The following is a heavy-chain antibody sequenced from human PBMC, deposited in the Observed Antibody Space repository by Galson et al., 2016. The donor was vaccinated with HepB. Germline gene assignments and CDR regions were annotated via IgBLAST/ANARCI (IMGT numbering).Heavy chain of an antibody. J-gene: IGHJ4*01. Sequence: SLRLSCAASGFTFSTYYTMWVRQAPGKGLEWVAIIKQDGSERYYVDSVKGRFTISRDNARNSLYLQMNDLRAEDTAVYFCARAGVTLIRDGGYDHWGHGALVTVSS. D-gene: IGHD2-15*01. CDR3: ARAGVTLIRDGGYDH. CDR2: IKQDGSER. CDR1: GFTFSTYY. V-gene: IGHV3-7*01.